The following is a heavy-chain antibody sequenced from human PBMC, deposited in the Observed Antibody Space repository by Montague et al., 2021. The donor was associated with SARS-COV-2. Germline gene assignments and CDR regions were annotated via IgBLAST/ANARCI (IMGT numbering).Heavy chain of an antibody. J-gene: IGHJ1*01. CDR1: GGSLTKHY. CDR2: IFYKGST. CDR3: ARSISSSGAWDN. Sequence: SETLSLTCTVSGGSLTKHYWSWIRKAPGKELEWLGNIFYKGSTNYNVFLWGRVSMSLDTPQNQFSLMLTSPAAADTAVYYCARSISSSGAWDNWGQGILVTVS. V-gene: IGHV4-59*11. D-gene: IGHD3-22*01.